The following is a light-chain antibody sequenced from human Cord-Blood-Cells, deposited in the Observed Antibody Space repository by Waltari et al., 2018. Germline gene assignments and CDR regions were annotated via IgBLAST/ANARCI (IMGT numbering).Light chain of an antibody. CDR3: QQSYSTQLT. V-gene: IGKV1-39*01. CDR2: AAS. J-gene: IGKJ4*01. Sequence: GDRVTITCRASQSISSYLNWYQQKPGKAPKLLIYAASSLQSGVPSRFSGSGSGTDFTLTISSLQPEDCATYYCQQSYSTQLTFGGGTKVEIK. CDR1: QSISSY.